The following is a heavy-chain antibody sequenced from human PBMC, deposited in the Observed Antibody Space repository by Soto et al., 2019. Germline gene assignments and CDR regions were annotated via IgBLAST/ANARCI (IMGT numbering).Heavy chain of an antibody. V-gene: IGHV3-33*01. CDR3: ARWNLAGPTIDAFDL. D-gene: IGHD5-12*01. CDR1: GFTFSRNG. Sequence: QEQLVESGGGVVQPGRSLRLSCAASGFTFSRNGMHWIRQAPGKGLEWVAIIWYHGNKENYADSVRGRFTISRDNSKNTVDLQMDSLRVEDTAVYYCARWNLAGPTIDAFDLWGQGTLVTVSS. J-gene: IGHJ3*01. CDR2: IWYHGNKE.